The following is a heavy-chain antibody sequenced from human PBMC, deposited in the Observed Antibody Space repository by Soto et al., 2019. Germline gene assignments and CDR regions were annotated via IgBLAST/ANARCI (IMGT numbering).Heavy chain of an antibody. Sequence: ASVKVSCKTSGYTYRTYIRYWVRQAPGQRLEWMGWINVGKGNTKYSEKFQDRVTITRDTSASTAYMELSSLRSEDTAVYYCASSHCDDICYHDYWGQGTLVTVSS. D-gene: IGHD2-21*01. V-gene: IGHV1-3*01. CDR1: GYTYRTYI. CDR2: INVGKGNT. J-gene: IGHJ4*02. CDR3: ASSHCDDICYHDY.